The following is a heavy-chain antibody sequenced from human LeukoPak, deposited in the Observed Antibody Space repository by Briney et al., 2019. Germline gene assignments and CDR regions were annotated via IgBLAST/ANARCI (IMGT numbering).Heavy chain of an antibody. J-gene: IGHJ4*02. V-gene: IGHV4-34*01. CDR2: INHSGST. Sequence: SETLSLTCAIYGGSFSGYYWSWIRQPPGKGLEWIGEINHSGSTNYNPSLKSRVTISVDTSKNQFSLKLSSVTAADTAVYYCARAEIAARRLDYWGQGTLVTVSS. CDR1: GGSFSGYY. D-gene: IGHD6-6*01. CDR3: ARAEIAARRLDY.